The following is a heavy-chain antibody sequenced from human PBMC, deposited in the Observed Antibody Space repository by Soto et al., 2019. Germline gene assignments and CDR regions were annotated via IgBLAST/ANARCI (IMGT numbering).Heavy chain of an antibody. CDR1: GYTFTSYD. V-gene: IGHV1-8*01. D-gene: IGHD3-3*01. CDR2: MNPNSGNT. Sequence: QVQLVQSGAEVKKPGASVKVSCKASGYTFTSYDINWVRQATGQGLEWMGWMNPNSGNTGYAQKFQGRVTMTRNTSISTAYMELSSLRSEGTAVYYCARELEWLGYYYYGMDVWGQGTTVTVSS. J-gene: IGHJ6*02. CDR3: ARELEWLGYYYYGMDV.